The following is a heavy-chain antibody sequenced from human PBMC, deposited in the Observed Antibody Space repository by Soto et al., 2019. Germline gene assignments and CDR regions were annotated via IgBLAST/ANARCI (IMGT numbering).Heavy chain of an antibody. CDR3: ARHGPRVYYDNSDYYYYGMDV. CDR1: GYSFTIYW. CDR2: IYPGDSDT. V-gene: IGHV5-51*01. J-gene: IGHJ6*02. D-gene: IGHD3-22*01. Sequence: PGESLKISCKGSGYSFTIYWIGWVRQVPGKGLELMGIIYPGDSDTRYSPSFQGQVTISADKSISTAYLQWISLKASDTAMYYCARHGPRVYYDNSDYYYYGMDVWGQGTTVTVSS.